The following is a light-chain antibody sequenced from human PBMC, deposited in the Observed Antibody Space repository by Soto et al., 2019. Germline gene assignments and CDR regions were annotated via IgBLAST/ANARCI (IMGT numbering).Light chain of an antibody. Sequence: EIVLTQSPATLSLSPGERAILSCRASESIRTFLAWYQQKPGQAPRLLIYGASSRATGIPARFSGSGSGAYFALTISNLEPEDSAVYYCQQRSNWPPYTFGQGT. CDR2: GAS. CDR3: QQRSNWPPYT. J-gene: IGKJ2*01. V-gene: IGKV3-11*01. CDR1: ESIRTF.